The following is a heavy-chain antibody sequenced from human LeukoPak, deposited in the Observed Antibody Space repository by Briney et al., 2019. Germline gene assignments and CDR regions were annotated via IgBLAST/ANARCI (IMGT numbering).Heavy chain of an antibody. CDR1: GYTFTSYG. J-gene: IGHJ4*02. D-gene: IGHD3-10*01. Sequence: ASVKVSCKASGYTFTSYGISWARQAPGQGLEWMGWISAYNGNTNYAQKLQGRVTMTTDTSTSTAYMELRSLRSDDTAVYYCAREVTHYYGSGSYYNPHCFDYWGQGTLVTVSS. V-gene: IGHV1-18*01. CDR3: AREVTHYYGSGSYYNPHCFDY. CDR2: ISAYNGNT.